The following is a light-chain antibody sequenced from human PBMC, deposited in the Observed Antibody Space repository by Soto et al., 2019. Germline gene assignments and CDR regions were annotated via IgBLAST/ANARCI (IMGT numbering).Light chain of an antibody. CDR2: DVS. CDR3: QQRTDWPPVYT. CDR1: QSVSSF. V-gene: IGKV3-11*01. Sequence: EIVLTQSPVTLSLSPGDRATLSCRPSQSVSSFLAWHQQKPGQPPRLLIYDVSNRAAGIPARFSGSGSGTDFTLTISSLAPEDFSVYYCQQRTDWPPVYTFGQGTKLEIK. J-gene: IGKJ2*01.